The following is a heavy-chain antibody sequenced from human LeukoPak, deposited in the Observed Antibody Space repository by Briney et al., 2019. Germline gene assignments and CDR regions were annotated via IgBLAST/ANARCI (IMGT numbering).Heavy chain of an antibody. V-gene: IGHV3-20*04. Sequence: PGGSLRLSCAASGFTFDEYGMSWVRQAPGKGLEWVSSLNWDGGSTAYADSVQGRFTISRDNAKNSLHMQMKSLRAEDTALYYCARDSFSGSSLDYWGQGTLVTVSS. CDR1: GFTFDEYG. CDR3: ARDSFSGSSLDY. D-gene: IGHD1-26*01. CDR2: LNWDGGST. J-gene: IGHJ4*02.